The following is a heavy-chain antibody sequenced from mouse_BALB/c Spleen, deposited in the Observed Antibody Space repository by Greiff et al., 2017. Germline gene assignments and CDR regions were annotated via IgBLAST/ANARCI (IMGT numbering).Heavy chain of an antibody. J-gene: IGHJ3*01. Sequence: VQLQQSGAELARPGASVKMSCKASGYTFTSSTMHWVKQRPGQGLEWIGYINPSSGYTNYNQKFKDKATLTADKSSSTAYMQLSSLTSEDSAVYYCEIDYGERGIPDWGQGTLVNVAA. CDR2: INPSSGYT. D-gene: IGHD1-1*02. V-gene: IGHV1-4*01. CDR1: GYTFTSST. CDR3: EIDYGERGIPD.